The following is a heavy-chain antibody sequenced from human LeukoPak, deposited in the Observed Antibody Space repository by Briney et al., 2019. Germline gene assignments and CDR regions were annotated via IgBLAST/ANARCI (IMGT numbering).Heavy chain of an antibody. V-gene: IGHV4-59*04. J-gene: IGHJ4*02. CDR3: ARGRGLLWFGELLPRVFDY. D-gene: IGHD3-10*01. CDR1: GGSISSYY. Sequence: SETLSLTCTVSGGSISSYYWSWIRQPPGKGLEWIGSIDGSGSSYYNPSLKSRVIISVDTSRNQFSLKMTSVTAADTAVYYCARGRGLLWFGELLPRVFDYWGQGTLVTVSS. CDR2: IDGSGSS.